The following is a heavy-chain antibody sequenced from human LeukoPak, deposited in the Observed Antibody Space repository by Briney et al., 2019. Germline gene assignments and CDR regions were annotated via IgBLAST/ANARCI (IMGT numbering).Heavy chain of an antibody. CDR3: VSGFLQWLY. J-gene: IGHJ4*02. CDR2: TNPDGSIK. D-gene: IGHD3-3*01. Sequence: GSLRLSCAASGFIFGGYWMSWVRQAPGRGLEWVANTNPDGSIKYYVDSVNGRFTISRDNAKNSLYLQMNSLRAEDRAVYYCVSGFLQWLYWGQGTLVTVSS. V-gene: IGHV3-7*01. CDR1: GFIFGGYW.